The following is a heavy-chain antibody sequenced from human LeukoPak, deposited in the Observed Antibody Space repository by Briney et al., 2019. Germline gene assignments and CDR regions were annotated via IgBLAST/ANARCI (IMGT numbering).Heavy chain of an antibody. Sequence: GGSLRLSCAASGFTFSSYWTHWVRQAPGKGLVWVSRTNSDGSSTSYADSVKGRFTISRDNAKNTLYLQMNSLRAEDTAVYYCAREPLTLARSYWYFDLWGRGTLVTVSS. CDR3: AREPLTLARSYWYFDL. J-gene: IGHJ2*01. CDR1: GFTFSSYW. V-gene: IGHV3-74*01. CDR2: TNSDGSST.